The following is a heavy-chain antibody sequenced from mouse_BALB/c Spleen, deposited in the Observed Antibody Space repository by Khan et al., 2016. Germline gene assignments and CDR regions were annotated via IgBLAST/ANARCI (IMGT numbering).Heavy chain of an antibody. J-gene: IGHJ4*01. CDR3: EKLTGTREAMDY. V-gene: IGHV1-80*01. Sequence: QVQLQQSGAELVRPGSSVKISCKASGYAFSSYWMNWVKQRPGQGLEWIGHIYPGVGDTNYNGKFMVKATLTADKSSSTAYMQVRRLTSEDSGDYWGEKLTGTREAMDYWGQGTSVTVSS. CDR1: GYAFSSYW. CDR2: IYPGVGDT. D-gene: IGHD4-1*01.